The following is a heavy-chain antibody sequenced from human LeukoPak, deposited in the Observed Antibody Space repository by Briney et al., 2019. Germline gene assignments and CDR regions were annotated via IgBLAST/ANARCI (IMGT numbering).Heavy chain of an antibody. CDR1: GFTFSSYA. CDR2: ISGSGGST. J-gene: IGHJ4*02. Sequence: GGSLRLSCAASGFTFSSYAMSWVRQAPGKGLEWVSAISGSGGSTYYADSVKDRFTISRDNSKNTLYLQMNSLRAEDTAVYYCANFPKLIVPAAYWGQGTLVTVSS. CDR3: ANFPKLIVPAAY. D-gene: IGHD2-2*01. V-gene: IGHV3-23*01.